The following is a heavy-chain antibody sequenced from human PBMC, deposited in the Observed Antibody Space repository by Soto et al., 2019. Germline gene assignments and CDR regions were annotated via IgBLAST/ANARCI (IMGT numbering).Heavy chain of an antibody. CDR2: INQDGGRV. CDR3: ARDHRGVFDY. D-gene: IGHD3-10*01. CDR1: GFTFSGNW. J-gene: IGHJ4*02. V-gene: IGHV3-7*01. Sequence: GGSLRLSCVASGFTFSGNWMAWVRQAPGKGREEVTNINQDGGRVPYADSVKGRFTISRDNAKNSVYLHMTSLRAEDTAMYYCARDHRGVFDYWGQGTLVTVSS.